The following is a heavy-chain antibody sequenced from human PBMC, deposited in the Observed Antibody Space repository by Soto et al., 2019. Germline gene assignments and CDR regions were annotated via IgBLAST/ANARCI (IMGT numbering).Heavy chain of an antibody. CDR3: AKSRYSDSSGDFYDY. V-gene: IGHV3-53*01. D-gene: IGHD3-22*01. J-gene: IGHJ4*02. Sequence: PGGSLRLSCAASGFTVSNNYMSWVRQAPGKGLEWVSIIYSGGSTYYADSVQGRFTISRDNSKNTLFLQMSSLRAEDTAVYYCAKSRYSDSSGDFYDYWGQGTLVTVSS. CDR2: IYSGGST. CDR1: GFTVSNNY.